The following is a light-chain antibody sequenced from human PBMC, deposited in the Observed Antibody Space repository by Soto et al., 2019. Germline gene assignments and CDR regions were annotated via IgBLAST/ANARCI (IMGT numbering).Light chain of an antibody. V-gene: IGKV3-15*01. J-gene: IGKJ1*01. CDR2: SAS. CDR1: QSVSSK. CDR3: HQYNHWLTWT. Sequence: EIVMTQSPATLSLSPGQRATLSCRASQSVSSKLAWYQQRPGQAPRPLIYSASTRATGIPARFSGSGSGTEFTLTISSLQSEDFAVYYCHQYNHWLTWTFGQGTKV.